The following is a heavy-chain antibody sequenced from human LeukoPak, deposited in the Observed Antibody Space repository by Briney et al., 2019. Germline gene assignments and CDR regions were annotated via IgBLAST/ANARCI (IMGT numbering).Heavy chain of an antibody. CDR2: ISYDGSNK. CDR1: GFTFSSYA. Sequence: GGSLRLSCAVSGFTFSSYAVQWVRQAPGKGLEWVAVISYDGSNKYYADSVKGRFTISRDNSKNTLYLQMNSLRAEDTAVYYCARGQSSDWDAGSGFWGQGTLVTVSS. V-gene: IGHV3-30-3*01. CDR3: ARGQSSDWDAGSGF. J-gene: IGHJ4*02. D-gene: IGHD3-10*01.